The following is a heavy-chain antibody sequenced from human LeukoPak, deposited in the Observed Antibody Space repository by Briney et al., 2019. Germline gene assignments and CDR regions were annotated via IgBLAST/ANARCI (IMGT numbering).Heavy chain of an antibody. J-gene: IGHJ4*02. D-gene: IGHD6-6*01. V-gene: IGHV4-39*01. CDR3: ARLERSSIAARSFDY. Sequence: TSETLSLTCTVSGGSISSSNWWSWVRQPPGKGLEWIGSIYYSGSTYYNPSLKSRVTISVDTSKNQFSLKLSSVTAADTAVYYCARLERSSIAARSFDYWGQGTLVTVSS. CDR2: IYYSGST. CDR1: GGSISSSNW.